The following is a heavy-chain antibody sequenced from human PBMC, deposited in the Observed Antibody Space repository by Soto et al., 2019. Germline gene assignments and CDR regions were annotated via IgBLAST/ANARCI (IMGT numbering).Heavy chain of an antibody. CDR2: ISAYNGNT. V-gene: IGHV1-18*01. CDR3: ARDEYPYYDILTGYYSPPFDY. D-gene: IGHD3-9*01. CDR1: GYTFTSCG. J-gene: IGHJ4*02. Sequence: GASVKVSCKASGYTFTSCGISWVRQAPGQGLEWMGWISAYNGNTNYAQKLQGRVTMTTDTSTSTAYMELRSLRSDDTAVYYCARDEYPYYDILTGYYSPPFDYWGQGTLVTVSS.